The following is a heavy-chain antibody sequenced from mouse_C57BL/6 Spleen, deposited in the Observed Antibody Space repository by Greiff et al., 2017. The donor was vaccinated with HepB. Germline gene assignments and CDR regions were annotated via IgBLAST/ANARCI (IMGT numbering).Heavy chain of an antibody. CDR1: GFTFNTYA. CDR3: VREDYGNYGVYYFDY. CDR2: IRSKSSNYAT. D-gene: IGHD2-1*01. Sequence: EVQLVESGGGLVQPKGSLKLSCAASGFTFNTYAMHWVRQAPGKGLEWVARIRSKSSNYATYYADSVKDRFTISRDDSQSMLYLQMNNLKTEDTAMYYCVREDYGNYGVYYFDYWGQGTTLTVSS. V-gene: IGHV10-3*01. J-gene: IGHJ2*01.